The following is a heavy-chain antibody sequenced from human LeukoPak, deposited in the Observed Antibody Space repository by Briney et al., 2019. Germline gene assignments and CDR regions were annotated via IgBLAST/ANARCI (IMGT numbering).Heavy chain of an antibody. V-gene: IGHV1-2*02. J-gene: IGHJ4*02. Sequence: ASVKVSCKASGYTFTGYYMHWVRQAPGQGLEWMGWINPNSGGTNYAQKFQGRVTMTRDTSISTAYMELSRLRSDDTAVYYCARVAALAGIGWGDFDYWGQEILVTVSS. CDR3: ARVAALAGIGWGDFDY. CDR2: INPNSGGT. D-gene: IGHD6-19*01. CDR1: GYTFTGYY.